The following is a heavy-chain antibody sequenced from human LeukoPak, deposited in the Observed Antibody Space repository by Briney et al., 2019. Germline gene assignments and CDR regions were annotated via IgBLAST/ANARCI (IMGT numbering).Heavy chain of an antibody. D-gene: IGHD4-17*01. CDR3: ARSSPWTVTTGALDI. Sequence: HPGGSLRLSCAASGFTVSSNYMSWVRQAPGKGLEWVSVIYSGGSTYYADSVKGRFTISRHNSKNTLYLQMNSLRAEDTAVYYCARSSPWTVTTGALDIWGQGTMVTVSS. J-gene: IGHJ3*02. V-gene: IGHV3-53*04. CDR2: IYSGGST. CDR1: GFTVSSNY.